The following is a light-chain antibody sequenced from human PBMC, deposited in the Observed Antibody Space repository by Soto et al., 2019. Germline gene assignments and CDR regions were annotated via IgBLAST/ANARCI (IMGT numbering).Light chain of an antibody. J-gene: IGKJ5*01. CDR1: QSVSSN. CDR3: QQYNNWPPIT. Sequence: LITQSPATLSVSPVEIATLSCRASQSVSSNLAWYQQKPGQAPRLLIYGASTRATGIPARFSGSGSGTEFTLTISSLQSEDFAVYYCQQYNNWPPITFGQGTRLEIK. V-gene: IGKV3-15*01. CDR2: GAS.